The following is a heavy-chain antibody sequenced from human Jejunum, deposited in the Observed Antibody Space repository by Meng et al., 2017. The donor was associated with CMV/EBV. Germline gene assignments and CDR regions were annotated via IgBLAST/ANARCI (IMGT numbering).Heavy chain of an antibody. V-gene: IGHV2-5*02. Sequence: QITLQESGPTLVRPTQPLTLTCSXSAFSLSTNGVGVGWIRRPPGKTRELLALIYWDDDKHYSPSLESRLSIIKDTSKNRVVLIMTDVDPVDTATYYCAYRRGGGSGWNWFGPWGQGTLVTVSS. CDR3: AYRRGGGSGWNWFGP. D-gene: IGHD6-19*01. CDR1: AFSLSTNGVG. J-gene: IGHJ5*02. CDR2: IYWDDDK.